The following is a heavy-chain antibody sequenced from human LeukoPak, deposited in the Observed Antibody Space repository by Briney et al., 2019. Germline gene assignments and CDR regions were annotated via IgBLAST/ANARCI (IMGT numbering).Heavy chain of an antibody. J-gene: IGHJ5*02. CDR3: ARDNSVGETAWWFDP. CDR1: GYTFTSYG. D-gene: IGHD1-26*01. V-gene: IGHV1-18*01. Sequence: APVKVSCKASGYTFTSYGISWVRQAPGQGLEWMGWISAYNGNTNYAQKLQGRVTMTTDTSTSTAYMDLSSLRSDDTAVYYCARDNSVGETAWWFDPWGQGTLVTVSS. CDR2: ISAYNGNT.